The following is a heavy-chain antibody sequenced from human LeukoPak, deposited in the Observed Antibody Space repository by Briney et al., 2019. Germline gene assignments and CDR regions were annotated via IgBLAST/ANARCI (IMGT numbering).Heavy chain of an antibody. Sequence: SETLSLTCAVSGGSISSFNYYWGWIRQPPGKGLEWIGYGHYSGSTFYNPSLNSRVTLSVDTSTNQFSLKLRSVTAADTAVYYCARWGQHTALRVHAFDVWGLGTMVTVSS. CDR2: GHYSGST. V-gene: IGHV4-61*05. J-gene: IGHJ3*01. CDR3: ARWGQHTALRVHAFDV. D-gene: IGHD3-16*01. CDR1: GGSISSFNYY.